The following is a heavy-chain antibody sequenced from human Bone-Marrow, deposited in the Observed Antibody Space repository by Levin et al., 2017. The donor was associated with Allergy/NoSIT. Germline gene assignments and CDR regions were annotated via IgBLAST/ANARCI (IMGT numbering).Heavy chain of an antibody. Sequence: SQTLSLTCTVSGDSISSGSYHWSWIRQPAGKGLEWIGRIYARGSTNYNPSLKSRVTISVDTPKNHFSLRMRSVTAAETAVYYCARGGDVGVDIYYFDDWGQGTLVTVSS. V-gene: IGHV4-61*02. CDR2: IYARGST. CDR1: GDSISSGSYH. CDR3: ARGGDVGVDIYYFDD. J-gene: IGHJ4*02. D-gene: IGHD3-9*01.